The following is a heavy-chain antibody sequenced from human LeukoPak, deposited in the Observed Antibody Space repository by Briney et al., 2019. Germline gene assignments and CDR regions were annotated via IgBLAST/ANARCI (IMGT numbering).Heavy chain of an antibody. CDR2: ISYDGSNK. V-gene: IGHV3-30-3*01. D-gene: IGHD2-2*01. J-gene: IGHJ4*02. CDR3: ARDCSSTSCSDMGLDY. CDR1: GFTFSSYA. Sequence: GGSLRLSCAASGFTFSSYAMHWVRQAPGKGLEWVAVISYDGSNKYYADSVKGRFTISRDNSKNSLYLQMNSLRAEDTAVYYCARDCSSTSCSDMGLDYWGQGTLVTVSS.